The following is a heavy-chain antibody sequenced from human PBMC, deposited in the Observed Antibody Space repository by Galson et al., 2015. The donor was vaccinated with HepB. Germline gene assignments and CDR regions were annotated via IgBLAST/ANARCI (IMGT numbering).Heavy chain of an antibody. CDR1: GYTFTSYY. V-gene: IGHV1-46*04. J-gene: IGHJ6*02. Sequence: SVKVSCKAPGYTFTSYYMHWVRQAPGQGLEWMGIINPSGGSTSYAQKLQGRVTMTRDTSTSTVYMELSSLRSEDTAVYYCARDGTFYYYGSGSYSYYYYGMDVWGQGTTVTVSS. CDR2: INPSGGST. D-gene: IGHD3-10*01. CDR3: ARDGTFYYYGSGSYSYYYYGMDV.